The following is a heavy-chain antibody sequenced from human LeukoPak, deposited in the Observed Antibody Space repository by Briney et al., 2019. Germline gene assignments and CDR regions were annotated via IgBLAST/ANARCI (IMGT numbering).Heavy chain of an antibody. CDR2: VDYSGTT. CDR1: GGAISTYS. Sequence: SETLSLTCTVSGGAISTYSWSWIRQPPGEGLEWIGYVDYSGTTTYNPSLKSRVIISVDRSNNQFSLKLNSVTAADTAVYYCARDSKTFTIDAFDIWGQGTMITVSS. D-gene: IGHD2-2*01. V-gene: IGHV4-59*01. J-gene: IGHJ3*02. CDR3: ARDSKTFTIDAFDI.